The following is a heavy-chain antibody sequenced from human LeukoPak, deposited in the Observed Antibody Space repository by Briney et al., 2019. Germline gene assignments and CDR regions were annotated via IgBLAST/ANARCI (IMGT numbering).Heavy chain of an antibody. Sequence: SETLSLTCTVSGGSISSGSYYWSWIRQPAGKGLEWIGRIYTSGSTNYNPSLKSRVTISVDTSKNQFSLKQSSVTAADTAVYYCARGYCSSTSCYWGYWGQGTLVTVSS. V-gene: IGHV4-61*02. CDR1: GGSISSGSYY. D-gene: IGHD2-2*01. CDR2: IYTSGST. J-gene: IGHJ4*02. CDR3: ARGYCSSTSCYWGY.